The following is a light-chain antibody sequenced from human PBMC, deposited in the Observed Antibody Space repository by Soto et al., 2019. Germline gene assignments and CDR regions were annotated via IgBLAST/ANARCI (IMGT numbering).Light chain of an antibody. J-gene: IGLJ1*01. CDR1: TRDGGGYNY. CDR3: SSYVGTNSYV. CDR2: EVY. Sequence: QSVLTQPPPAAGSPGQSVTISCTGNTRDGGGYNYVSWYQQHPGKAPKLIIYEVYKRPSGVPDRFSGSKSGNTAALTVSWLQAEDEADYYCSSYVGTNSYVFGTGTKVTVL. V-gene: IGLV2-8*01.